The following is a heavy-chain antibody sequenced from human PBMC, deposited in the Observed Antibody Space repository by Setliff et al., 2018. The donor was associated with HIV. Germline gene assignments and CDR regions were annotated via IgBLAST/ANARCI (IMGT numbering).Heavy chain of an antibody. V-gene: IGHV3-48*03. J-gene: IGHJ4*02. D-gene: IGHD2-2*01. CDR3: ARGEPTILVVPAAFFDY. CDR1: GFTFSSYE. CDR2: ISSSGNSI. Sequence: GGSLRLSCAASGFTFSSYEMNWVRQAPGKGLEWISYISSSGNSIYYAESVEGRFTISRDNAKNSLSLQMNSLRAEDTAVYYCARGEPTILVVPAAFFDYWGQGTLVTVS.